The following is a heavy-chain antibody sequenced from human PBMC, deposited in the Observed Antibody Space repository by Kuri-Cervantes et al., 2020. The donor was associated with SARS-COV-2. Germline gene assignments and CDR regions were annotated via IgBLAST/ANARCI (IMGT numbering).Heavy chain of an antibody. J-gene: IGHJ6*03. CDR2: IYHSGST. CDR3: ARITMVRGVIYMDV. V-gene: IGHV4-38-2*01. D-gene: IGHD3-10*01. Sequence: SETLSLTCAVSGYSISSGYYWGWIRQPPGKGLEWIGSIYHSGSTYYNPSLKSRVTISVDTSKNQFSLKRSSVTAADTAVYYCARITMVRGVIYMDVWGKGTTVTVSS. CDR1: GYSISSGYY.